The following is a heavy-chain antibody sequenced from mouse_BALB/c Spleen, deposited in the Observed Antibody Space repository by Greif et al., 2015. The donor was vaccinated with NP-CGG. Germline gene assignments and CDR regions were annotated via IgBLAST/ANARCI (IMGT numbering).Heavy chain of an antibody. CDR1: GFSFTSYG. CDR3: ARHHYGSSYYYAMDY. Sequence: VQLQQSGPDLVAPSQSLSITCTVSGFSFTSYGVHWVRQPPGKGLEWLVVIWSDGSTTYNSALKSRLSISKDNSKSQVFLKMNSLQTDDTAMYYCARHHYGSSYYYAMDYWGQGTSVTVSS. J-gene: IGHJ4*01. V-gene: IGHV2-6-2*01. D-gene: IGHD1-1*01. CDR2: IWSDGST.